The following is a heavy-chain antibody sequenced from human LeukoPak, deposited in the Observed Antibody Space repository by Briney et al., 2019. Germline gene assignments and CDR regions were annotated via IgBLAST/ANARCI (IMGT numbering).Heavy chain of an antibody. CDR2: LYYSGRT. CDR3: ARSGSGYLRYYFDY. J-gene: IGHJ4*02. CDR1: GGSISSGSYY. Sequence: PSETLPLTCTVSGGSISSGSYYWGWIRQPPGKGLEWIGSLYYSGRTYYHPSVKSPVTILVNTSKMQFSLKLRSVTAADTAVYYCARSGSGYLRYYFDYWGQGTLVTVSS. D-gene: IGHD5-12*01. V-gene: IGHV4-39*07.